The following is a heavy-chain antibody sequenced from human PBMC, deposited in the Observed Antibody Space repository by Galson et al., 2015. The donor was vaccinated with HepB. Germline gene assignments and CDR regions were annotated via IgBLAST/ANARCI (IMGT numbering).Heavy chain of an antibody. J-gene: IGHJ4*02. V-gene: IGHV3-30-3*01. D-gene: IGHD6-13*01. CDR2: ISYDGSNK. CDR1: GFTFSSYA. CDR3: TVGTPGSSWTRFDY. Sequence: SLRLSCAASGFTFSSYAMHWVRQAPGKGLEWVAVISYDGSNKYYADSVKGRFTISRDDSKNTLYLQMNSLKTEDTAVYHCTVGTPGSSWTRFDYWGQGTLVTVSS.